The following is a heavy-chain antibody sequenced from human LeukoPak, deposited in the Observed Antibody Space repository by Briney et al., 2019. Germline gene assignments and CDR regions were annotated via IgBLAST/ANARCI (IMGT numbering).Heavy chain of an antibody. V-gene: IGHV3-15*01. D-gene: IGHD6-6*01. Sequence: GSPRLSRATSGFSFSNAWMSWGPQAPRKGLEWIGRIKRKAGGVTTDFAAHVKGSFTMSRDESKNILFMQMNSVRTEDTAVYYCARDPCSSAWSYGMDVWGQGTTVSVSS. J-gene: IGHJ6*02. CDR1: GFSFSNAW. CDR3: ARDPCSSAWSYGMDV. CDR2: IKRKAGGVTT.